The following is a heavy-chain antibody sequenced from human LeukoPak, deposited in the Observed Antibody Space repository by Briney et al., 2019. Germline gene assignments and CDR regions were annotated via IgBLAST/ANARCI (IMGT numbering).Heavy chain of an antibody. CDR2: IYYSGST. D-gene: IGHD5-12*01. CDR1: GGSVSSGSYY. Sequence: SETLSLTCTVSGGSVSSGSYYWSWVRQPPGKGLEWIGYIYYSGSTNYNPSLKSRVTISVDTSKNQFSLRLSSVTAADTAVYYCARVPAPTNYFDYWGQGTLVTVSS. V-gene: IGHV4-61*01. CDR3: ARVPAPTNYFDY. J-gene: IGHJ4*02.